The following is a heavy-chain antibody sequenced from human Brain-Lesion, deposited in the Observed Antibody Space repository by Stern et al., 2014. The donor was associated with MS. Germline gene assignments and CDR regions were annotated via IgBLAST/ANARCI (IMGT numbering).Heavy chain of an antibody. CDR3: ARGRVVPGFQYYATDV. V-gene: IGHV4-61*02. J-gene: IGHJ6*02. CDR2: IFNSGST. Sequence: VQLVESGPGLVKPSQTLSLSCTVSGGSISSGGYYWSWIRQPAGKGLEWIGRIFNSGSTSYNPSLKSRVTISIDTSKHQVSLRLNSMTAADTAVYYCARGRVVPGFQYYATDVWGQGTTVIVSS. D-gene: IGHD2-2*01. CDR1: GGSISSGGYY.